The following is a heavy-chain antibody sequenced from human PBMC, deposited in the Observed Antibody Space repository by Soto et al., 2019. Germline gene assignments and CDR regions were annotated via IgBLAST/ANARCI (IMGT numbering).Heavy chain of an antibody. CDR2: INGRSNYI. J-gene: IGHJ3*02. D-gene: IGHD1-26*01. Sequence: PGGSLRLSCAAAGLSFSTYSMNWVRQAPGKGLEWVSSINGRSNYIYYADSDSVKGRFTISRDNAKNSLYLEMNSLRAEDTAVYYCVREEGIVGVTSAFDIWGQGTMVTVSS. CDR3: VREEGIVGVTSAFDI. CDR1: GLSFSTYS. V-gene: IGHV3-21*01.